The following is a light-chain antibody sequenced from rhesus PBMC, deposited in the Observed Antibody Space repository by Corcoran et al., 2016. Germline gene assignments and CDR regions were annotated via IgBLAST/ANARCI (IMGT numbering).Light chain of an antibody. CDR1: QSVGSN. V-gene: IGKV3-24*04. J-gene: IGKJ1*01. CDR2: GAS. CDR3: QQNSNVSPWA. Sequence: TVVTQSPATLSLSPGEGATLSCRASQSVGSNLAWYQHKPGQAPRLLIYGASNRATGVPDRCSGSGSGADFTLTISSLEPEDVGVYYCQQNSNVSPWAFGQGTTVDIK.